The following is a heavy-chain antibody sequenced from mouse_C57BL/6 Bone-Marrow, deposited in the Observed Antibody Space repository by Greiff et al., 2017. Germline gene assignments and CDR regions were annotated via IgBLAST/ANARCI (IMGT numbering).Heavy chain of an antibody. Sequence: VQLKESGPELVKPGASVKISCKASGYSFTDYNMNWVKQSNGKSLEWIGVINPNYGTTSYNQKFKGKATVTVDQSSSTAYMQLNSLTSEDSAVYYCARGRDGSSYAMDYWGQGNSGTVSS. CDR2: INPNYGTT. CDR1: GYSFTDYN. D-gene: IGHD1-1*01. J-gene: IGHJ4*01. CDR3: ARGRDGSSYAMDY. V-gene: IGHV1-39*01.